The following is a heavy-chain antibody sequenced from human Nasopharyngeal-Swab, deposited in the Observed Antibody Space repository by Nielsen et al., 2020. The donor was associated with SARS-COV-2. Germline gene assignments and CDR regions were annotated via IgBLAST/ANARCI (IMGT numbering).Heavy chain of an antibody. Sequence: GGSLRLSCAASGFTFSSYWMSWVRQAPGKGLEWVANIKQDGSEKYYVDSVKGRFTISRDNAKNSLYLQMNSLRAEDTAVYYCARRSLYYDFWSGYYYYFDYWGQGTLVTVSS. CDR1: GFTFSSYW. V-gene: IGHV3-7*01. CDR2: IKQDGSEK. D-gene: IGHD3-3*01. CDR3: ARRSLYYDFWSGYYYYFDY. J-gene: IGHJ4*02.